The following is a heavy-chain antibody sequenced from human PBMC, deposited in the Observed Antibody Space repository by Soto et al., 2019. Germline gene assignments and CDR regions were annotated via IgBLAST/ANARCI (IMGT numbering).Heavy chain of an antibody. CDR2: INPSGST. D-gene: IGHD4-4*01. CDR1: GASLSTYY. V-gene: IGHV4-34*01. CDR3: ARGEAYSNYPAR. J-gene: IGHJ4*02. Sequence: PSETLSLTCAVYGASLSTYYWSWVRQPPGKGLEWLGEINPSGSTNYNSSLKSRVTISRDTSKSQFSLKLSSVSAADTAVYYCARGEAYSNYPARWGQGTLVTVSS.